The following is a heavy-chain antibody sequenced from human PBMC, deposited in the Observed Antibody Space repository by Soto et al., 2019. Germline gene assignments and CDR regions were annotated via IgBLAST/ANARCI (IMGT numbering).Heavy chain of an antibody. CDR1: GGSISSYY. Sequence: QVQLQESGPGLVKPSETLSLTCTVSGGSISSYYWSWIRQPAGKGLEWIGRIYTSGSTNYNPSLKSRVTMSVDTSKNQFSLKLSSVTAADTAVYYCAREDGEADPDYGSGTPALFDYWGQGTLVTVSS. V-gene: IGHV4-4*07. CDR2: IYTSGST. CDR3: AREDGEADPDYGSGTPALFDY. D-gene: IGHD3-10*01. J-gene: IGHJ4*02.